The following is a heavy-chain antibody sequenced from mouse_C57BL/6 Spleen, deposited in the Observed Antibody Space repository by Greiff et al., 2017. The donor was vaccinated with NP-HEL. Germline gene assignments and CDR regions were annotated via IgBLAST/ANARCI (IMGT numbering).Heavy chain of an antibody. Sequence: EVKLVESGEGLVKPGGSLKLSCAASGFTFSSYAMSWVRQTPEKRLEWVAYISSGGDYIYYADTVKGRFTISRDNARNTLYLQMSSLKSEDTAMYYCTREAYYYGSIFDYWGQGTTLTVSS. V-gene: IGHV5-9-1*02. CDR2: ISSGGDYI. CDR1: GFTFSSYA. CDR3: TREAYYYGSIFDY. D-gene: IGHD1-1*01. J-gene: IGHJ2*01.